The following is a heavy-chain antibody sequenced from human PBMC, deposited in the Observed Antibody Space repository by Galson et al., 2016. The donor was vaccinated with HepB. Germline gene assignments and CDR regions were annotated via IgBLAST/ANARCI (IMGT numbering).Heavy chain of an antibody. CDR3: ARGWAGSGWSV. CDR1: GDSVSSDNGA. D-gene: IGHD6-19*01. CDR2: TYYRSKWYN. J-gene: IGHJ6*04. Sequence: CAISGDSVSSDNGAWNWIRQSPSRGLEWLGRTYYRSKWYNDYGVSVKSRITINPDTSKNQVSLRLNSVTPEDKAVYYCARGWAGSGWSVWGKGTTVTVSS. V-gene: IGHV6-1*01.